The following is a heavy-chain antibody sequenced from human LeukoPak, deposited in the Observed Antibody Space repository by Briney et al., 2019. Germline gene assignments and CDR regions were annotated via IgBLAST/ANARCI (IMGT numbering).Heavy chain of an antibody. CDR2: INHSGST. D-gene: IGHD3-3*01. CDR1: GGSFSGYY. J-gene: IGHJ6*03. Sequence: SETLSLTCAVYGGSFSGYYWSWIRQPPGKGLEWIGEINHSGSTNYNPSLKSRVTISVDTSKNQFSLKLSSVTAADTAVYYCARPFWSGYYYMDVWGKGTTVTVSS. V-gene: IGHV4-34*01. CDR3: ARPFWSGYYYMDV.